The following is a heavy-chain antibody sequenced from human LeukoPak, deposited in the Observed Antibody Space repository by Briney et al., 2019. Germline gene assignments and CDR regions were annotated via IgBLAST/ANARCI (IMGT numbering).Heavy chain of an antibody. J-gene: IGHJ4*02. CDR3: ARNYYDSSGYYSPFDY. Sequence: ASETLSLTCAVYGGSFSGYYWSWIRQPPGKGLEWIGEINHSGSTNYNPSLKSRVTISVDTSKNQFSLKLSSVTAADTAVYYCARNYYDSSGYYSPFDYWGQGTLVTVSS. V-gene: IGHV4-34*01. CDR2: INHSGST. CDR1: GGSFSGYY. D-gene: IGHD3-22*01.